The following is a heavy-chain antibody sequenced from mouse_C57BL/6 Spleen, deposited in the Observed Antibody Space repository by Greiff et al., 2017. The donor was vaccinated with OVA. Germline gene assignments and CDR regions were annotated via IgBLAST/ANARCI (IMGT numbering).Heavy chain of an antibody. CDR1: GYTFTSYW. D-gene: IGHD2-5*01. CDR3: ARCYSNDAMDY. Sequence: QVPLQQPGAGLVKPGASVSVSCKASGYTFTSYWMHCVKQRPGQGLEWIGRIHPSDSDTNYSQKFKGKATLTVDKSSSTAYMQLSSLTSEDSAVYYCARCYSNDAMDYWCQGTSVTVSS. J-gene: IGHJ4*01. CDR2: IHPSDSDT. V-gene: IGHV1-74*01.